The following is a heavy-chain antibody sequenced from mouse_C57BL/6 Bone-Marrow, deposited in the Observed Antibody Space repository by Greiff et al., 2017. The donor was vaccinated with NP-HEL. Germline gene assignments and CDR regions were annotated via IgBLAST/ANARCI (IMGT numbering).Heavy chain of an antibody. J-gene: IGHJ4*01. Sequence: QVQLKQSGAELARPGASVKLSCKASGYTFTSYGISWVKQRTGQGLEWIGEIYPRSGNTYYNEKFKGKATLTADKSSRTAYMELRSLTSEDSAVYVGERGGSSGYYYYAMDYWGQGTSVTVSS. CDR3: ERGGSSGYYYYAMDY. CDR2: IYPRSGNT. V-gene: IGHV1-81*01. CDR1: GYTFTSYG. D-gene: IGHD3-2*02.